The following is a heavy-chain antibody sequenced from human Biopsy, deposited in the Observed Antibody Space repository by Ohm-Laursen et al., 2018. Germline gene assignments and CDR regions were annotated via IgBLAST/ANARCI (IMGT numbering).Heavy chain of an antibody. CDR1: GDSITNHQ. Sequence: TLSLTCAVSGDSITNHQWSWIRQPAGRGLEWIGRIFVGDRADYRPTHYNPSLKSQVTMSEDTPKKQFSMRLRSVAAADTAVYYCTKDLQWEDTWFDPWGQGILVTVTS. D-gene: IGHD1-26*01. J-gene: IGHJ5*02. CDR2: IFVGDRADYRPT. V-gene: IGHV4-4*07. CDR3: TKDLQWEDTWFDP.